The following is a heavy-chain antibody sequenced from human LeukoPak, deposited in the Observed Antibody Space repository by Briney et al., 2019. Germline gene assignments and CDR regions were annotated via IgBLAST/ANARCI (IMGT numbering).Heavy chain of an antibody. CDR3: ARAGERIFDY. CDR1: GFTFSSYE. V-gene: IGHV3-48*03. CDR2: ITGSGTII. J-gene: IGHJ4*02. D-gene: IGHD7-27*01. Sequence: GSLRLSCAASGFTFSSYEMNWVRQAPGKGLAWVSFITGSGTIIYYADSVKGRFTISRDNAKNSLYLQMNSLRAEDTAVYYCARAGERIFDYWGQGTLVTVSS.